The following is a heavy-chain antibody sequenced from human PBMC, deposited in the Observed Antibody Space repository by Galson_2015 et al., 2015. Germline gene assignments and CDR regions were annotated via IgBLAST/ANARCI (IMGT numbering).Heavy chain of an antibody. CDR3: AREHIVVVPAVIRFFDL. D-gene: IGHD2-2*01. CDR2: VYDGEST. J-gene: IGHJ2*01. V-gene: IGHV4-59*01. Sequence: ATLSLSGAVAGGSISSYYWCGSRRPPGGVLEWIGYVYDGESTNYNPSLKSRVTISVDTSKNQFSLKLSSVTAADTAVYYCAREHIVVVPAVIRFFDLWGRGTLVTVSS. CDR1: GGSISSYY.